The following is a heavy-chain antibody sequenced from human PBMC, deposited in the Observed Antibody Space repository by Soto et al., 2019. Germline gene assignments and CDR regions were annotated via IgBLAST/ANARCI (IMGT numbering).Heavy chain of an antibody. J-gene: IGHJ4*02. CDR2: ISGSGGST. CDR1: GFTFSSYA. CDR3: AKDHAGDYESFDY. Sequence: GGSLRLSCAASGFTFSSYAMGWVRQAPGKGLEWVSAISGSGGSTYYADSVKGRFTISRDNSKNTLYLQMNSLRAEDTAVYYCAKDHAGDYESFDYWGQGTLVTVSS. D-gene: IGHD4-17*01. V-gene: IGHV3-23*01.